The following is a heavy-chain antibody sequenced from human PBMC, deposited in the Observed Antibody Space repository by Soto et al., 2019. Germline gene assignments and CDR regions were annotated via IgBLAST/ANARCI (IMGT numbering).Heavy chain of an antibody. CDR1: GFTFRGYS. CDR2: ISSSSSSI. Sequence: PGGSLRLSCAASGFTFRGYSMNWVRQAPGKGLEWISYISSSSSSIYYADSVKGRFTISRDNAENSLYLQMNSLRDEDTAVYYCARVGAKVTSQALGFDHWGQGILVTVSS. J-gene: IGHJ4*02. CDR3: ARVGAKVTSQALGFDH. V-gene: IGHV3-48*02. D-gene: IGHD2-21*02.